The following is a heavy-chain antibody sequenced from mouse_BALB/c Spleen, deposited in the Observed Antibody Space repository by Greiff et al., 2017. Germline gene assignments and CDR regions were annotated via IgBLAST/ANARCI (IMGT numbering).Heavy chain of an antibody. V-gene: IGHV5-17*02. CDR1: GFTFSSFG. CDR2: ISSGSSNI. J-gene: IGHJ2*01. CDR3: ARGNWDGSYFDY. D-gene: IGHD4-1*01. Sequence: EVQLVESGGGLVQPGGSRKLSCAASGFTFSSFGMHWVRQAPEKGLEWVAYISSGSSNIYYADTVKGRFTISRDNPKNTLFLQMTSLRSEDTAMYYCARGNWDGSYFDYWGQGTTLTVSS.